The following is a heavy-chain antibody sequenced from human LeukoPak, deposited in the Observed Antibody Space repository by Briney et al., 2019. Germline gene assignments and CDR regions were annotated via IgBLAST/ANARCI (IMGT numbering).Heavy chain of an antibody. D-gene: IGHD4-17*01. Sequence: KPSETLSLTCTVSGGSISSYYWSWIRQPPGKGLECIGYISYSGSTNYNPSLKSRVTISVDRSKNQFSLKLSSVTAADTAMYYCARHVSGDYAWLDVWGQGTTVTVSS. V-gene: IGHV4-59*08. CDR1: GGSISSYY. J-gene: IGHJ6*02. CDR2: ISYSGST. CDR3: ARHVSGDYAWLDV.